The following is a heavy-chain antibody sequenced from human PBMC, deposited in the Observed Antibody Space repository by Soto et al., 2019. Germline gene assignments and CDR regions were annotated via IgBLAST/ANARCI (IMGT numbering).Heavy chain of an antibody. D-gene: IGHD3-3*01. Sequence: QVQLQESGPGLVKPSQTLSLTCTVSGGSISSGGYYWSWIRQHPGKGLEWIGYIYYSGSTYYNPSLASRVTISVDTSKNQISLKLSSVTAADTAVYYCAGTPQYYDFWSGYYPDYYYYYYMDVWGKGTTVTVSS. CDR2: IYYSGST. V-gene: IGHV4-31*03. CDR3: AGTPQYYDFWSGYYPDYYYYYYMDV. CDR1: GGSISSGGYY. J-gene: IGHJ6*03.